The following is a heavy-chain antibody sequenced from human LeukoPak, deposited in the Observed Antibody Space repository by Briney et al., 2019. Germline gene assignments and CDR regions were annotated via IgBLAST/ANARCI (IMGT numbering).Heavy chain of an antibody. CDR3: AREGASRIIGTYFDY. D-gene: IGHD1-20*01. J-gene: IGHJ4*02. Sequence: SQTLSLTCAISGDRVSSNSAAWNWIRQSPSRGLEWLGKTYYRSKWYNYYAVSVKSRITIKPETSKNQFSLQLNSVAPEDTAVYYCAREGASRIIGTYFDYWGQGALVTVSS. CDR1: GDRVSSNSAA. CDR2: TYYRSKWYN. V-gene: IGHV6-1*01.